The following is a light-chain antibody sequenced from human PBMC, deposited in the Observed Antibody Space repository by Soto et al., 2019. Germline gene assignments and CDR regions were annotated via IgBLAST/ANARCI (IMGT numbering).Light chain of an antibody. J-gene: IGKJ3*01. CDR2: GAS. CDR1: QSIRFNY. CDR3: QQFGGSPLLT. Sequence: EIVLTQSPGTLSLSPGDRATLSCRASQSIRFNYLAWYQQRPGQAPRLLIYGASSRASGVPDRFSGSGSGTDFTRTISRLEAEDFAVYYCQQFGGSPLLTFGPGTKVEIK. V-gene: IGKV3-20*01.